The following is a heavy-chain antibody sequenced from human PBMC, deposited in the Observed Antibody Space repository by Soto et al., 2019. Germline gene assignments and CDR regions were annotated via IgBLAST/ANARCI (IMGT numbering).Heavy chain of an antibody. CDR3: LREDRSSDY. V-gene: IGHV1-69*01. D-gene: IGHD6-6*01. CDR1: GDTFSNYA. J-gene: IGHJ4*02. Sequence: QVQLVQSGAEVKMPGSSVKVSCTASGDTFSNYAISWARQAPGQGLEWMGGIIPVFATPHYAQRFQGRVSITADESTRTVYMELSSLVSDDTAVYYCLREDRSSDYWGQGTLVIVSX. CDR2: IIPVFATP.